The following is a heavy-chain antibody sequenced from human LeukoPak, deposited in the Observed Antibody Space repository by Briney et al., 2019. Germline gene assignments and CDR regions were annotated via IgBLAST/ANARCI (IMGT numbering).Heavy chain of an antibody. CDR1: GFTFSSYG. D-gene: IGHD6-13*01. Sequence: GGSLRLSCAASGFTFSSYGMHWVRQAPGRGLEWVAFIRYDGSNKYYADSVKGRFTISRGNSKNTLYLQMNSLRAEDTAVYYCAKDRRSSSWLDSSYYYYYGMDVWGQGTTVTVSS. V-gene: IGHV3-30*02. J-gene: IGHJ6*02. CDR3: AKDRRSSSWLDSSYYYYYGMDV. CDR2: IRYDGSNK.